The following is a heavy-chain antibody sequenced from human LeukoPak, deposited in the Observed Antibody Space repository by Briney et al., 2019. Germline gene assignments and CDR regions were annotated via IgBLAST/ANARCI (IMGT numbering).Heavy chain of an antibody. D-gene: IGHD4-17*01. V-gene: IGHV3-66*01. Sequence: GGSLRLSCAASGFTVSSNYMNWVRQAPGKGLEWVSIIYGGGSTYYADSVKGRFTISRDNAKNTLYLQMNSLRAEDTAVYYCARAHGYGDYAVDYWGQGTLVTVSS. CDR3: ARAHGYGDYAVDY. CDR2: IYGGGST. J-gene: IGHJ4*02. CDR1: GFTVSSNY.